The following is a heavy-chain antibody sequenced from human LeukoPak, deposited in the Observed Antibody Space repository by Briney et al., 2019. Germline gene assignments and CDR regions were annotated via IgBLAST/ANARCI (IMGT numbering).Heavy chain of an antibody. J-gene: IGHJ1*01. CDR2: IYYSGST. CDR1: GGSISSSSYY. CDR3: ARAQYRIQLWP. V-gene: IGHV4-39*01. Sequence: PSETLSLTCTVSGGSISSSSYYWGWIRQPPGKGLEWIGSIYYSGSTYYNPSLTSRVTISVDTSKNQFSLKLSSVTAADTAVYYCARAQYRIQLWPWGQGTLVTVSS. D-gene: IGHD5-18*01.